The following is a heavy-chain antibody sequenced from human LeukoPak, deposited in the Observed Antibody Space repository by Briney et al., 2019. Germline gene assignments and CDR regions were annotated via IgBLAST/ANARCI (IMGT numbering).Heavy chain of an antibody. V-gene: IGHV3-7*01. D-gene: IGHD3-10*01. J-gene: IGHJ6*03. CDR2: IKQDGSEK. Sequence: PGGSLRLSCAASGFTFSSYWMSWVRQAPGKGLEWVANIKQDGSEKNYVDSVKGRFTISRDNAKTSLYLQMNSLRAEDTAVYYCGRVELWFGEGPLPAKKYYYYMDVWGKGTTVTISS. CDR3: GRVELWFGEGPLPAKKYYYYMDV. CDR1: GFTFSSYW.